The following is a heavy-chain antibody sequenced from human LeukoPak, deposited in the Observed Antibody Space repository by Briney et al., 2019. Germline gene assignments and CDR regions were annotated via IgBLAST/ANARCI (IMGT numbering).Heavy chain of an antibody. J-gene: IGHJ4*02. Sequence: PGGSLRLSCSASEFSVNDYYMSWIRQAPGKGPEWISDIGGSDSIVAYGGSVRGRFTISRDFASNSVYLQMNSLRDEDTAVYFCAREMVAGTFDLWGQGILVTVSS. CDR2: IGGSDSIV. D-gene: IGHD6-19*01. CDR3: AREMVAGTFDL. V-gene: IGHV3-11*01. CDR1: EFSVNDYY.